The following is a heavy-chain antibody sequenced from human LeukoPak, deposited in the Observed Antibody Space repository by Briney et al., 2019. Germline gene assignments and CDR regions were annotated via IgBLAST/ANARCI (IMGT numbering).Heavy chain of an antibody. D-gene: IGHD6-13*01. V-gene: IGHV4-59*01. CDR2: IYYGWST. Sequence: SETLSLTCTVSGGSISSYYWSWIRQPPGKGLGWIGYIYYGWSTNYNPSLKSRVTISVDTSKNQFSLKLSSVTAADTAVYYCARDMRQQLVRGWFDPWGQGTLVTVSS. J-gene: IGHJ5*02. CDR3: ARDMRQQLVRGWFDP. CDR1: GGSISSYY.